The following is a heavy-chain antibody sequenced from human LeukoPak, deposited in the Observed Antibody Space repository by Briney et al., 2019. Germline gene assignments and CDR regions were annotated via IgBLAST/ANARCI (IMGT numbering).Heavy chain of an antibody. J-gene: IGHJ4*02. CDR3: AREGGKSSYGSGSYYNDQYFYYFDY. Sequence: SETLSLTCTVSGGSISSYYWSWIRQPPGKGLEWIGDIYYSGYTNYNPSLKSRVTISVDTSKNQFSLKLRSVTAADTAVYYCAREGGKSSYGSGSYYNDQYFYYFDYWGQGTLVTVSS. CDR2: IYYSGYT. V-gene: IGHV4-59*01. D-gene: IGHD3-10*01. CDR1: GGSISSYY.